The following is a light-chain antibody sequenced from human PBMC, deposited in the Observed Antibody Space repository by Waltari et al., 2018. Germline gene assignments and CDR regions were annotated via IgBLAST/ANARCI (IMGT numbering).Light chain of an antibody. J-gene: IGKJ2*01. CDR1: QSISSW. CDR2: KAS. Sequence: DIQMTQSPSTLPASVGARVTITCRASQSISSWLAWYQQKPGKAPKVLIYKASTFESGVPSRFSSRGAGTDFTLTISSLQPEYFATYHCQHDNVYPFTFGQGTRLEI. CDR3: QHDNVYPFT. V-gene: IGKV1-5*03.